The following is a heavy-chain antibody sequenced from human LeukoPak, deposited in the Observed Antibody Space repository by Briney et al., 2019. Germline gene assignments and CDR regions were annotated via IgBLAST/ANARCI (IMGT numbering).Heavy chain of an antibody. Sequence: PSGTLSLTCAVSGGPISSGGYSWSWIRQPPGKGLEWIGYIYHSGSTYYNPSLKSRVTISVDRSKNQFSLKLSSVTAADTAVYYCAKSIAARAAFDIWGQGTMVTVSS. D-gene: IGHD6-6*01. J-gene: IGHJ3*02. CDR2: IYHSGST. CDR3: AKSIAARAAFDI. CDR1: GGPISSGGYS. V-gene: IGHV4-30-2*02.